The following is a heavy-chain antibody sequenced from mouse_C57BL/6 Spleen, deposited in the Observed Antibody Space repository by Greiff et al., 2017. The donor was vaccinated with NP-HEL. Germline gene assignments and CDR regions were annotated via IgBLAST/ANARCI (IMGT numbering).Heavy chain of an antibody. V-gene: IGHV1-50*01. CDR3: AEGGYDYAFDY. CDR2: IDPSDSYT. J-gene: IGHJ2*01. D-gene: IGHD2-4*01. Sequence: QVQLQQSGAELVKPGASVKLSCKASGYTFTSYWMQWVKQRPGQGLEWIGEIDPSDSYTNYNQKFKGKATLTVDTSSSTAYMQLSSLTSEDSAVYYCAEGGYDYAFDYWGQGTTLTVSS. CDR1: GYTFTSYW.